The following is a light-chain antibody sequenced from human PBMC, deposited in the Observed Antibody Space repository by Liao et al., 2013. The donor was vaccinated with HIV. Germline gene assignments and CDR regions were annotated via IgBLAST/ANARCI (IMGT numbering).Light chain of an antibody. CDR3: QTWDSSTTCVL. CDR1: KLGNKY. V-gene: IGLV3-1*01. J-gene: IGLJ2*01. CDR2: QDN. Sequence: SYELTQPPSVSVSPGQTASITCSGDKLGNKYTCWYQQKPGQSPVLVIYQDNKRPSGIPERFSGSNSGNTATLTISGTQAMDEADYFCQTWDSSTTCVLFGGGTKLTVL.